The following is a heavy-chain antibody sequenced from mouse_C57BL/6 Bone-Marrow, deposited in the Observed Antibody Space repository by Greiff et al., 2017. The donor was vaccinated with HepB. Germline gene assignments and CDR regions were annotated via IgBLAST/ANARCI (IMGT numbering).Heavy chain of an antibody. CDR3: ARWDTRN. CDR2: ILPGSGST. V-gene: IGHV1-9*01. CDR1: GYTFTGYW. D-gene: IGHD4-1*01. J-gene: IGHJ3*01. Sequence: QVQLQQSGAELMKPGASVKLSCKATGYTFTGYWIEWVKQRPGHGLEWIGEILPGSGSTKYNVKFKGKATFTADTSSNTAYLQLSSLTTEDSAIYYCARWDTRNWGQGTLVTVSA.